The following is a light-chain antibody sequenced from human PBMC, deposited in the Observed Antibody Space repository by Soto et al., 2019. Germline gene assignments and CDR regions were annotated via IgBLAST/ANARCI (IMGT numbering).Light chain of an antibody. CDR3: QQYYSTPRT. J-gene: IGKJ1*01. CDR2: GAS. CDR1: QSVSSN. Sequence: IVLTQSPATLSVSPGERATLSCRASQSVSSNLAWHQQRPGQAPRLLIYGASTRATGVPARFSGSGSGTEFTLTISSLQSEDFAVYYCQQYYSTPRTFGQGTKVDIK. V-gene: IGKV3D-15*01.